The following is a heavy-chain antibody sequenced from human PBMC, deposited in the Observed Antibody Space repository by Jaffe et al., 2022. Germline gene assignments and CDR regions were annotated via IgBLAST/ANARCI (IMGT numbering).Heavy chain of an antibody. V-gene: IGHV4-39*01. Sequence: QLQLQESGPGLVKPSETLSLTCSVSGGSITSAYYYWGWIRQPPGKGLDWIGDMFYSGITYYNPSLKSRVSMAVDTSNNQFSLKLTSVTAADTAVYYCARRTSGSTYDYWGQGTLVTVSS. J-gene: IGHJ4*02. CDR3: ARRTSGSTYDY. CDR2: MFYSGIT. CDR1: GGSITSAYYY. D-gene: IGHD6-19*01.